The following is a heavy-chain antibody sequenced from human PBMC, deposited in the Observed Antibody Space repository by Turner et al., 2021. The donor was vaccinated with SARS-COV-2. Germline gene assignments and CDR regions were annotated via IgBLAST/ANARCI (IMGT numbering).Heavy chain of an antibody. CDR2: IIPIFGTA. D-gene: IGHD3-10*01. Sequence: QVQLVQSGAEVKKPGSSVKVSCKASGGTFSNYAISWVRQAPGQGLEWMGGIIPIFGTANYAQKFQGRVTITADKSTSTAYMELSSLRSEDTAVYYCARGATMVRGVSENLYYYYYGMDVWGQGTTVTVSS. CDR3: ARGATMVRGVSENLYYYYYGMDV. J-gene: IGHJ6*02. CDR1: GGTFSNYA. V-gene: IGHV1-69*06.